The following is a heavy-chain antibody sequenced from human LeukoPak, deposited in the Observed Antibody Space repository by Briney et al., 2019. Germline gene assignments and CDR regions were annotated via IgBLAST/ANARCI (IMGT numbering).Heavy chain of an antibody. V-gene: IGHV3-7*03. CDR3: ARDQYDTWSRRGNFDS. J-gene: IGHJ4*02. D-gene: IGHD3-3*01. CDR1: GFTFNSYW. CDR2: IKLDGSEK. Sequence: QTGGSLRLSCAASGFTFNSYWMSWVRQAPGKGLEWVANIKLDGSEKNYADSVKGRFTISRDNTKNSLYLQMNSLRVEDTAVFYCARDQYDTWSRRGNFDSWGQGTLVIVSS.